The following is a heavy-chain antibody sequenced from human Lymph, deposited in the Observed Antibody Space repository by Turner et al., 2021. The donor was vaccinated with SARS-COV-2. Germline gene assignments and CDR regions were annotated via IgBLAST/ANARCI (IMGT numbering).Heavy chain of an antibody. J-gene: IGHJ4*02. Sequence: QVQLQESAPGLVKPSETLSLPCTVSGGSVTSSSYYWGWIRQPPGKGLEWIGNIYSSGSTYYNPSLKSRVTISVDTSKNQFSLKLSSVTAADTAVYYCARQGWLRGYFDYWSQGTLVTVSS. CDR3: ARQGWLRGYFDY. CDR2: IYSSGST. V-gene: IGHV4-39*01. CDR1: GGSVTSSSYY. D-gene: IGHD5-18*01.